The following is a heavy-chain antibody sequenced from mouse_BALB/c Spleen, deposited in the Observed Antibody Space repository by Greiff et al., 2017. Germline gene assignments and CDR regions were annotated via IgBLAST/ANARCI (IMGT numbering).Heavy chain of an antibody. CDR2: IWAGGST. J-gene: IGHJ3*01. CDR3: ARANLGGTGYGGFAY. Sequence: VQLVESGPGLVAPSQSLSITCTVSGFSLTSYGVHWVRQSPGKGLEWLGVIWAGGSTNYDSALKSRLIISKDNSKSKVFLKMNSLQTDDTAMYYCARANLGGTGYGGFAYWGQGTLVTVSA. CDR1: GFSLTSYG. D-gene: IGHD3-1*01. V-gene: IGHV2-9*02.